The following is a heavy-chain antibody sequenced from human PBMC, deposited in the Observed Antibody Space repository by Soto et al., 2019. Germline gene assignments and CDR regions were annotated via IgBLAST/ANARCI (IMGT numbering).Heavy chain of an antibody. CDR3: ARVHPGPGAGFGP. CDR1: GYTFSNYG. D-gene: IGHD3-10*01. V-gene: IGHV1-18*01. Sequence: QVQLVQSGGEVKRPGASVTVSCKTSGYTFSNYGITWVRQAPGQPLEWLGWISLYSDGANYAQKFQGRVSMTTDTPTTTPYWDLRSRRSEAPAVYSCARVHPGPGAGFGPWGKEPRAPVSS. J-gene: IGHJ5*02. CDR2: ISLYSDGA.